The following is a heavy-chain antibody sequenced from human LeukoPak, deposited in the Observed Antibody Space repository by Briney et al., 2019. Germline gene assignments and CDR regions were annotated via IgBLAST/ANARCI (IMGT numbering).Heavy chain of an antibody. CDR1: GFTFNLYW. CDR3: ARDSRYHSGWGNYQPYWFDP. V-gene: IGHV3-74*01. Sequence: GGSLTLSCAASGFTFNLYWIHWVRQPPGKGLEWLSRISADGTTTNYADSVKGRFTISRDNAKNTLYLQMHSLRVDDTAVYYCARDSRYHSGWGNYQPYWFDPWGHGTLVTVSS. CDR2: ISADGTTT. D-gene: IGHD3-10*01. J-gene: IGHJ5*02.